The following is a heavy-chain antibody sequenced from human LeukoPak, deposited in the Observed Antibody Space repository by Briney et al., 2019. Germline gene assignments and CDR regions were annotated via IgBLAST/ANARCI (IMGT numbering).Heavy chain of an antibody. CDR1: GFTFDDYA. J-gene: IGHJ4*02. CDR2: INTGGNDI. D-gene: IGHD2-15*01. V-gene: IGHV3-74*01. Sequence: GGSLRLSCAASGFTFDDYAMHWVRQAPGKGLVWLSRINTGGNDITYADSVKGRFTISRDNAKNTLYLQMNSLTVEDTAVYFCARSLVVGGTRPNDYWGQGTLVTVSS. CDR3: ARSLVVGGTRPNDY.